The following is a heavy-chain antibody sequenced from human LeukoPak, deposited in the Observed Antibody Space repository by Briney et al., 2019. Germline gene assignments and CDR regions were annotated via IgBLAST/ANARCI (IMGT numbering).Heavy chain of an antibody. D-gene: IGHD2-2*01. J-gene: IGHJ4*02. Sequence: GGSLRLSCAASGFTFSSYAMSWVRQAPGKGLEWVSAISGSGGSTYYADSVKGRFTISRDNSKNMLYLQVNSLRADDTAVYFCTKDVPVAYFDYWGQGILVTVSS. CDR1: GFTFSSYA. CDR2: ISGSGGST. CDR3: TKDVPVAYFDY. V-gene: IGHV3-23*01.